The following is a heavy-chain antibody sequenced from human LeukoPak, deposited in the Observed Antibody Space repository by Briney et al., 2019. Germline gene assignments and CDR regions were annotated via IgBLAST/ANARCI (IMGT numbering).Heavy chain of an antibody. CDR3: TRDRPRYDYGDYRDTFDI. V-gene: IGHV3-49*03. D-gene: IGHD4-17*01. J-gene: IGHJ3*02. CDR1: GFTFGDYD. CDR2: IRSKAYGGTT. Sequence: GGSLRLSCSASGFTFGDYDMNWFRQAPGKGLEWVGFIRSKAYGGTTEYAASVKGRFTISRDDSKSIAYLQMNSLKIEDTGLYYWTRDRPRYDYGDYRDTFDIWGQGKMVTVSS.